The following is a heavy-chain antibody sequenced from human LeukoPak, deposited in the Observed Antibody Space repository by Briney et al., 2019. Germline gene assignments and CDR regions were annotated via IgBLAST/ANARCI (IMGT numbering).Heavy chain of an antibody. CDR2: ISWNSGSI. Sequence: AGRSLRLSCAASGFTFDDYAMHWVRQAPGKGLEWVSGISWNSGSIGYADSVKGRFTISRDNAKNSLYLQMNSLRAEDTALYYCAKSPLDSSGWYEVDYWGQGTLVTVSS. CDR1: GFTFDDYA. V-gene: IGHV3-9*01. J-gene: IGHJ4*02. CDR3: AKSPLDSSGWYEVDY. D-gene: IGHD6-19*01.